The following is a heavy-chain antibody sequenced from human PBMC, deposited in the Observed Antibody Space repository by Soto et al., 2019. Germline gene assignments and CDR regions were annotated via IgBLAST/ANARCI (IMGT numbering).Heavy chain of an antibody. D-gene: IGHD1-1*01. CDR3: LTAPVVWTY. J-gene: IGHJ4*02. CDR2: ISISGVST. V-gene: IGHV3-23*01. Sequence: PGGSLRLSCAASGFTFSTYAMSWVRQAPGKGLEWISTISISGVSTNYADSMKGRFSVSRDNSKNTLFLQMNSLRVDDTAVYYCLTAPVVWTYWGQGTLVTVSS. CDR1: GFTFSTYA.